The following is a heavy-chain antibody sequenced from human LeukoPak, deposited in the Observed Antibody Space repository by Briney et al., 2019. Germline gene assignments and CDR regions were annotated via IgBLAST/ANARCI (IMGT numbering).Heavy chain of an antibody. D-gene: IGHD6-19*01. CDR1: GFTFSTYG. Sequence: PGGSLRLSCAASGFTFSTYGMHWVRQAPGKGLEWVAVLSYDGSEKYYADSVKGRCTISRDNSKNTVYLQMNSLRAVDTAVYYCAKSNSGWYGGFDNWGQGTLVTVSS. V-gene: IGHV3-30*18. CDR2: LSYDGSEK. J-gene: IGHJ4*02. CDR3: AKSNSGWYGGFDN.